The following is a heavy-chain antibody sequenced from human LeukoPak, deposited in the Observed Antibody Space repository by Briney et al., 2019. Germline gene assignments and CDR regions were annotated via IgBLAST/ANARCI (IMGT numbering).Heavy chain of an antibody. J-gene: IGHJ3*02. D-gene: IGHD3-3*01. Sequence: GGSLRLSCVVSGIIFEDYGMSWVRQPPGEGLEWVSGINSNGGKTAYADSVKGRFTISRHNAKNALYLQMNSLSADDTAFYYCARGLGVVTPGGDAFDIWGQGTMVTVSS. CDR3: ARGLGVVTPGGDAFDI. V-gene: IGHV3-20*04. CDR2: INSNGGKT. CDR1: GIIFEDYG.